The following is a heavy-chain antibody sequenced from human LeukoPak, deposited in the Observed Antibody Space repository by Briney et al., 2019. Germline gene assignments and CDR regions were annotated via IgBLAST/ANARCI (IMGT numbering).Heavy chain of an antibody. D-gene: IGHD3-22*01. Sequence: ASVKVSCKASGYTFTAYYMHWVRQAPGQGLEWMGWINPNSGGTNYAQKFQGRVTMTRDTSISTAYMELSRLRSDDTAVYYCAKLPAMIVVVIKDYFDYWGQGTLVTVSS. V-gene: IGHV1-2*02. J-gene: IGHJ4*02. CDR3: AKLPAMIVVVIKDYFDY. CDR2: INPNSGGT. CDR1: GYTFTAYY.